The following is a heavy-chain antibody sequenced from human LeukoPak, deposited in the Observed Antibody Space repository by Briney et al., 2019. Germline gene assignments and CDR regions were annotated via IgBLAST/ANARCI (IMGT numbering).Heavy chain of an antibody. CDR1: GFTFSSYG. D-gene: IGHD3-22*01. V-gene: IGHV3-30*18. J-gene: IGHJ4*02. CDR2: ISYDGSNK. Sequence: GFLRLSCAASGFTFSSYGMHWVRQAPGKGLEWVAVISYDGSNKYYADSVKGRFTISRDNSKNTLYLQMNSLRAEDTAVYYCAKDSSYDSRDFDYWGQGTLVTVSS. CDR3: AKDSSYDSRDFDY.